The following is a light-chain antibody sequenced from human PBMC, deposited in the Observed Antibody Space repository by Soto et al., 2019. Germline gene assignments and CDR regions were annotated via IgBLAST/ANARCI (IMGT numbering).Light chain of an antibody. J-gene: IGLJ3*02. V-gene: IGLV7-46*01. Sequence: QTVVTQEPSLTVSPGGTVTLNCAASTGTVTTGHYSCWYQQKPGQAPRTLIYETDKKHSWTPDRFSGSLLRGRAALTLSGARPEDEADYYCLLSYSHGVVFGGGTKLTVL. CDR2: ETD. CDR1: TGTVTTGHY. CDR3: LLSYSHGVV.